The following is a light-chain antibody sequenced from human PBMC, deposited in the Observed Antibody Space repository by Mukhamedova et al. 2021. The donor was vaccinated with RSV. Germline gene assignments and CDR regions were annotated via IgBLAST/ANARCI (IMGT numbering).Light chain of an antibody. CDR2: DAS. Sequence: HGEAPRLLIYDASTRATGIPDRFSGSGPGTDFTLTISRLEPEDCAVYYCQQYGASALTFGGGTRVEIK. V-gene: IGKV3-20*01. CDR3: QQYGASALT. J-gene: IGKJ4*01.